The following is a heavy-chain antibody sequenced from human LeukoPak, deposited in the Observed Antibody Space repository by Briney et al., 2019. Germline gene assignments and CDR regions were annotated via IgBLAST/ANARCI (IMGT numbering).Heavy chain of an antibody. CDR1: GFTFSSYE. J-gene: IGHJ6*03. D-gene: IGHD6-13*01. V-gene: IGHV3-48*03. CDR3: YSSSRIYYYYYYMDV. Sequence: PGGSLRLSCAASGFTFSSYEMHWVRQAPGKGLEWVSYISSSGSTIYYADSVKGRFTISRDNSKNTLYLQMNSLRAEDTAVYYCYSSSRIYYYYYYMDVWGKGTTVTVSS. CDR2: ISSSGSTI.